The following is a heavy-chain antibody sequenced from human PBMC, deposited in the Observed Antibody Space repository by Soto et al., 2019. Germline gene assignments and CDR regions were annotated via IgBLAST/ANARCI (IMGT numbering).Heavy chain of an antibody. CDR3: ARDPPSGIAPNWFDP. J-gene: IGHJ5*02. Sequence: ASVKVSCKASGGTFSSYAISWVRQAPGQGREWMGGIIPIFGTANYAQKFQGRVTITADESTSTAYMELSSLRSEDTAVYYCARDPPSGIAPNWFDPWGQGTLVTVSS. V-gene: IGHV1-69*13. CDR1: GGTFSSYA. D-gene: IGHD6-13*01. CDR2: IIPIFGTA.